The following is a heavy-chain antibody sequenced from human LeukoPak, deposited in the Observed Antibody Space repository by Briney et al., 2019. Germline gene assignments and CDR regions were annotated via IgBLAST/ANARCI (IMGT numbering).Heavy chain of an antibody. CDR3: ARDLMYHYYDSSGYPNNWFDP. V-gene: IGHV1-2*02. CDR1: GYTFTGYY. Sequence: ASVKVSCKASGYTFTGYYMHWVRQAPGQGPEWMGWINPNSGGTNYAQKFQGRVTMTRDTSISTAYMELSRLRSDDTAVYYCARDLMYHYYDSSGYPNNWFDPWGQGTLVTVSS. J-gene: IGHJ5*02. CDR2: INPNSGGT. D-gene: IGHD3-22*01.